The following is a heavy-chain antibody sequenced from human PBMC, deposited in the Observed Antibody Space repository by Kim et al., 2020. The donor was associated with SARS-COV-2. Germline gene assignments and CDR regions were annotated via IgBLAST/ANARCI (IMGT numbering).Heavy chain of an antibody. Sequence: GGSLRLSCAASGFTFRSYAMHWVRQAPGRGLEWVALTSYDERFKFYADSVKGRFTISRDNSENTLHLQMNSLSPEDTAVYFCARDLSSYCTGGSCYTKLDSWGQGTLVSVSS. CDR1: GFTFRSYA. J-gene: IGHJ4*02. D-gene: IGHD2-15*01. CDR3: ARDLSSYCTGGSCYTKLDS. V-gene: IGHV3-30-3*01. CDR2: TSYDERFK.